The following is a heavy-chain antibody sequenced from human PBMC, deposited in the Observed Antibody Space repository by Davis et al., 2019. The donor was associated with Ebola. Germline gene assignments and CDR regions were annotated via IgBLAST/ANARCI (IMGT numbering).Heavy chain of an antibody. V-gene: IGHV3-23*01. D-gene: IGHD3-10*01. Sequence: GESLKISCAASGFRFDSYTMAWVRHAPGKGLEWVSSISGASLSIYYADSVKGRFTISRDNSKNTLYLQMNSLRAEDTAVYYCAKEEYYYGSGSYQYYFDYWGQGTLVTVSS. CDR1: GFRFDSYT. J-gene: IGHJ4*02. CDR2: ISGASLSI. CDR3: AKEEYYYGSGSYQYYFDY.